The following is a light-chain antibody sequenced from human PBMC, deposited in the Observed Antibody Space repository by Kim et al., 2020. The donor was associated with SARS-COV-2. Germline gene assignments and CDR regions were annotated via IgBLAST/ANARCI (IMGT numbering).Light chain of an antibody. Sequence: GQRVTISCSGSNSNIGTNTLNWYQQLPGTAPKLLIYSSNQRPSGVPDRFSGSKSGTSASLAISGLQSEDEADYYCAAWDDSLNGLVFGGGTQLTVL. CDR3: AAWDDSLNGLV. CDR1: NSNIGTNT. CDR2: SSN. J-gene: IGLJ3*02. V-gene: IGLV1-44*01.